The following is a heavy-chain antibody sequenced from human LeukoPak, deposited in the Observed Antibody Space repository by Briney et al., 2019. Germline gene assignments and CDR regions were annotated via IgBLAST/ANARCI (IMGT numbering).Heavy chain of an antibody. Sequence: GGSLRLSCAASGFTFSSYAMSWVRQAPGKGLEWVSAISGSGGSTYYADSVKGRFTISRDNSKNTLYLQMNSLRVEDTAVYYCAKELVYYDSSGYSGYYFDYWGQGTLVTVSS. J-gene: IGHJ4*02. CDR1: GFTFSSYA. CDR2: ISGSGGST. D-gene: IGHD3-22*01. V-gene: IGHV3-23*01. CDR3: AKELVYYDSSGYSGYYFDY.